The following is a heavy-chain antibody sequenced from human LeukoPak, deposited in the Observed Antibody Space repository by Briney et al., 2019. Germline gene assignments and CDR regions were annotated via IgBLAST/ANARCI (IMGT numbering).Heavy chain of an antibody. CDR3: ARHFRPYDYVWGSYRPYWYFDL. J-gene: IGHJ2*01. V-gene: IGHV4-39*01. CDR2: IYYSGST. CDR1: GGSISSSSYH. D-gene: IGHD3-16*02. Sequence: SETLSLTCTVSGGSISSSSYHWGWIRQPPGKGLEWIGSIYYSGSTYYNPSLKSRVTISVDTSKNQFSLKLSSVTAADTAVYYCARHFRPYDYVWGSYRPYWYFDLWGRGTLVTVSS.